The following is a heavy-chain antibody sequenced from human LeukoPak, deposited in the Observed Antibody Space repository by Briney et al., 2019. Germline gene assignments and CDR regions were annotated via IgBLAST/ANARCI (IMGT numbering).Heavy chain of an antibody. J-gene: IGHJ4*02. Sequence: TSETLSLTCTVSGGSISSSSYFWGWIRQPPGKGLEWIGTIYYSGSTYYNPSLKGRVTISVDTSKNHFSLKLSSVTAADTAVYYCARLFGLYNSNWYHFDYWGQGTLVTASS. CDR3: ARLFGLYNSNWYHFDY. CDR2: IYYSGST. V-gene: IGHV4-39*02. CDR1: GGSISSSSYF. D-gene: IGHD6-13*01.